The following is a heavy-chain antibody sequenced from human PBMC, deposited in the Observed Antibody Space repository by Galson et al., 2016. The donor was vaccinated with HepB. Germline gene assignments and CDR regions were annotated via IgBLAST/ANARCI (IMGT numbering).Heavy chain of an antibody. D-gene: IGHD1-20*01. CDR1: GGSITNDNS. CDR3: ARYNLEGHTSGADGFDM. J-gene: IGHJ3*02. Sequence: SETLSLTCTVSGGSITNDNSWAWIRQPPGKGLEWIGSVYFSGSTHYSPSLKSRVTISIDTSKSQFSLKLSSVTAADTAVYFCARYNLEGHTSGADGFDMWGQGTLVTVSS. CDR2: VYFSGST. V-gene: IGHV4-39*01.